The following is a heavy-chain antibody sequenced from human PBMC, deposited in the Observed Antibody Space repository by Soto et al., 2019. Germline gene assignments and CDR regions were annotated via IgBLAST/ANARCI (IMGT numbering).Heavy chain of an antibody. CDR2: IYGSGAKT. J-gene: IGHJ4*02. Sequence: EVQLLESGGDLVRPGGSLRLSCAASGFAFQQYTVSWVRQAPGKGLEWVSGIYGSGAKTFYADSVKGRFTISRDNSGNTVYLQMTNLRLDDTAVYFCAKDRHPYDGWDIDWWGQGTRVTVS. CDR1: GFAFQQYT. CDR3: AKDRHPYDGWDIDW. V-gene: IGHV3-23*01. D-gene: IGHD3-10*01.